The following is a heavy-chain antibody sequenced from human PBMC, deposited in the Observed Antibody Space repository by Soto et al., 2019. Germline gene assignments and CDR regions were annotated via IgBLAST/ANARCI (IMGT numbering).Heavy chain of an antibody. D-gene: IGHD3-10*01. V-gene: IGHV4-30-4*01. CDR2: IYYSGST. J-gene: IGHJ5*02. CDR3: ARGALKYYYGSGSHFDP. Sequence: PXETLALTCTVSGGSISSGDYYWSWIRQPPGKGLEWIGYIYYSGSTYYNPSLKSRVTISVDTSKNQFSLKLSSVTAADTAVYYCARGALKYYYGSGSHFDPWGQGTLVTVSS. CDR1: GGSISSGDYY.